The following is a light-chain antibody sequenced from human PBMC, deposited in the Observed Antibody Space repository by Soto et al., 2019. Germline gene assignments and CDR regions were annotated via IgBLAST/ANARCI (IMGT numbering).Light chain of an antibody. Sequence: IVITQAPATLSVTPGERATLSCRASQSVSSNLAWYQQKPGQAPRLLMYGASTRATGIPGRFSGSGSGTEFSLTIFSLQSEDFAVYYCQQRSNWPDTFGGGTKVDI. CDR1: QSVSSN. V-gene: IGKV3-15*01. CDR3: QQRSNWPDT. CDR2: GAS. J-gene: IGKJ4*01.